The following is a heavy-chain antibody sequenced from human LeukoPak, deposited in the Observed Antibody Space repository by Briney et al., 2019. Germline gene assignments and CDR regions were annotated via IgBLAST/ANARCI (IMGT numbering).Heavy chain of an antibody. Sequence: PGGSLRHSCAASGFTFSSYVMSWVPQAPGKGLEWVSAISGSGGSTYYADPVKGHLTISSDNSTIPLDLQLNSLRADDTAVFYCAKGRGGPFMVRGVEPRYYFDYWGQGTLVTVSS. CDR1: GFTFSSYV. CDR2: ISGSGGST. V-gene: IGHV3-23*01. J-gene: IGHJ4*02. CDR3: AKGRGGPFMVRGVEPRYYFDY. D-gene: IGHD3-10*01.